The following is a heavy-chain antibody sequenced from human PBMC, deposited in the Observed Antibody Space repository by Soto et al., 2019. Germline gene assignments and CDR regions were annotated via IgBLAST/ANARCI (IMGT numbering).Heavy chain of an antibody. CDR1: GYTFTSYG. CDR3: ARGYYDFWSGYYYYYYGMDV. CDR2: ISAYNGNT. V-gene: IGHV1-18*01. J-gene: IGHJ6*02. Sequence: GASVKVSCKASGYTFTSYGISWVRQAPGQGLEWMGWISAYNGNTNYAQKLQGRVTMTTDTSTSTAYMELRSLRSDDTAVYYCARGYYDFWSGYYYYYYGMDVWGQGTTVTVSS. D-gene: IGHD3-3*01.